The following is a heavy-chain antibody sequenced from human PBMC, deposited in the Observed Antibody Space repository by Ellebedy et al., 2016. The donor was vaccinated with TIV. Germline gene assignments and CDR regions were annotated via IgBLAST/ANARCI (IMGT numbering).Heavy chain of an antibody. J-gene: IGHJ4*02. D-gene: IGHD6-13*01. Sequence: MPSETLSLTCTVSGGSISSGDYYWSWIRQPPGKGLEWIGYIYYTGSTNYNPSLKSRVTISVDTSKNQFSLKQRSVTAADTAVYYCARVRAAAGMAHFDNWGQGTLVTVSS. CDR2: IYYTGST. CDR3: ARVRAAAGMAHFDN. CDR1: GGSISSGDYY. V-gene: IGHV4-30-4*02.